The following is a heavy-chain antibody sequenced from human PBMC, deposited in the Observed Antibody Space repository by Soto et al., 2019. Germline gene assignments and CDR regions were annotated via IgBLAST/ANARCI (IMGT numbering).Heavy chain of an antibody. CDR2: ISYDGSNK. CDR1: GFTFSSYG. D-gene: IGHD2-2*01. CDR3: AKFRDIVVVPAARETYGMDV. Sequence: HPGGSLRLSCAASGFTFSSYGMHWVRQAPGKGLEWVAVISYDGSNKYYADSVKGRFTISRDNSKNTLYLQMNSLRAEDTAVYYCAKFRDIVVVPAARETYGMDVWGQGTTVTVSS. J-gene: IGHJ6*02. V-gene: IGHV3-30*18.